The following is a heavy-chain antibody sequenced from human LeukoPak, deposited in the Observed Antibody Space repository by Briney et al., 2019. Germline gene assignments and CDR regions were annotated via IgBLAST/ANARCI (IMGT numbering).Heavy chain of an antibody. J-gene: IGHJ6*03. CDR1: GFTVSSNY. CDR2: IYSGGST. D-gene: IGHD3-22*01. V-gene: IGHV3-53*01. CDR3: ARDKAYYDSSGYYYPGYYYYYMDV. Sequence: PGGSLRLSCVASGFTVSSNYMSWVRQAPGKGQEWVSVIYSGGSTYYADSVKGRFTISRDNSKNTLYLQMNSLRAEDTAVYYCARDKAYYDSSGYYYPGYYYYYMDVWGKGTTVTVSS.